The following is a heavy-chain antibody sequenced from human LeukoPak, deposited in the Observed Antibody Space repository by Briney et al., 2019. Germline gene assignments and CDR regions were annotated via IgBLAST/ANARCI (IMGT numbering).Heavy chain of an antibody. D-gene: IGHD3-22*01. CDR1: GGSISSYY. Sequence: SETLSLTCTVSGGSISSYYWSWIRQPPGKRLEWIGYIYYSGSTNYNPSLKSRVTISVDTSKNQFSLKLSSVTAADTAVYYCASLSYYDSSGDYDYWGQGTLVTVSS. CDR3: ASLSYYDSSGDYDY. V-gene: IGHV4-59*08. CDR2: IYYSGST. J-gene: IGHJ4*02.